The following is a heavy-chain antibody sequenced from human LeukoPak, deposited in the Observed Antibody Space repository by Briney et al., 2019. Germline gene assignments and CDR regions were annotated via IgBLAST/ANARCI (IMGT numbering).Heavy chain of an antibody. CDR1: GGSISSYY. J-gene: IGHJ4*02. V-gene: IGHV4-59*01. CDR3: ARDVGRYFDY. D-gene: IGHD3-10*01. Sequence: SETLSLTCTVSGGSISSYYWSWIRQPPGKGLEWTGYIYYSGSTNYNPSLKSRVTISVDTSKNQFSLKLSSVTAADTAVYYCARDVGRYFDYWGQGTLVTVSS. CDR2: IYYSGST.